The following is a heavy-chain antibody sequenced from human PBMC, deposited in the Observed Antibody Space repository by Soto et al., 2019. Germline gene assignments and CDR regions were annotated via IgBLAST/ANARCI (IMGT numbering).Heavy chain of an antibody. Sequence: MKVSSKTSGYSFSNYGINCVRQAPGQGLEWMGWISGYNGNTNSAQTVQGRVTMTTDTSTGTVDMELRSLKSDDTAIYYCTRFIMVGGWFDPNYYHGLDVWGQGTTVSVSS. J-gene: IGHJ6*02. CDR3: TRFIMVGGWFDPNYYHGLDV. CDR2: ISGYNGNT. D-gene: IGHD6-19*01. CDR1: GYSFSNYG. V-gene: IGHV1-18*01.